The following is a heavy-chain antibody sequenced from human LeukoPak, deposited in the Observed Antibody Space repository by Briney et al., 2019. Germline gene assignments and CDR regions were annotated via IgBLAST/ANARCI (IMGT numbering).Heavy chain of an antibody. Sequence: GGSLRLSCAASGFTFSSYGMHWVRQAPGKGLEWVAVISYDGGNKYYADSVKGRFTISRDNSKNTLYLQMNSLRAEDTAVYYCAKLAVTTCMDVWGQGTTVTVSS. D-gene: IGHD4-17*01. V-gene: IGHV3-30*18. CDR1: GFTFSSYG. CDR3: AKLAVTTCMDV. CDR2: ISYDGGNK. J-gene: IGHJ6*02.